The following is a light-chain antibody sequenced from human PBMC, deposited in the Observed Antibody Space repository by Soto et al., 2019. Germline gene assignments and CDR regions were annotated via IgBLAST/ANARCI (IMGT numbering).Light chain of an antibody. Sequence: QSVLTQPPSVSGAPGQRVTISCTGSSSDIGAGFDVHWHQHLPGTAPKLLIYGNTNRPSGVPGRFSGSKSGTSASLVITGLQAEDEADYYCQSYESSRTGFYVFGTGTKVTVL. V-gene: IGLV1-40*01. CDR1: SSDIGAGFD. J-gene: IGLJ1*01. CDR3: QSYESSRTGFYV. CDR2: GNT.